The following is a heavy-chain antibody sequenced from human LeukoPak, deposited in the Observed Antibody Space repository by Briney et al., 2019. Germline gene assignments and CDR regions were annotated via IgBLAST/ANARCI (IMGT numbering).Heavy chain of an antibody. J-gene: IGHJ4*02. V-gene: IGHV4-39*01. CDR2: GDYSGGT. Sequence: SETLSLTCTVSGDSFTSVTDYWAWIRQPPGKGLEWIATGDYSGGTYYNPSLESRVAISADMSKNQISLQLTSVTGADTAVYYCARRYNWNRSTDYWGQGTLVTVSS. CDR1: GDSFTSVTDY. D-gene: IGHD1/OR15-1a*01. CDR3: ARRYNWNRSTDY.